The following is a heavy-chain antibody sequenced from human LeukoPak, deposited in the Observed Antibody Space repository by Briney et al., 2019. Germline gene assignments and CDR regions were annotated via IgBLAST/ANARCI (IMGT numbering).Heavy chain of an antibody. D-gene: IGHD3-22*01. CDR3: ARRSDDYDSSAYYH. Sequence: GASVKVSCKTSGYTFTSYDLNWVRQATGQGLEWMGWVNPNSGNTGYAQKFQGRVTMTMDPSISTAYMGLSSLRSEDTAVYYCARRSDDYDSSAYYHWGQGTLVTVSS. J-gene: IGHJ4*02. CDR2: VNPNSGNT. V-gene: IGHV1-8*01. CDR1: GYTFTSYD.